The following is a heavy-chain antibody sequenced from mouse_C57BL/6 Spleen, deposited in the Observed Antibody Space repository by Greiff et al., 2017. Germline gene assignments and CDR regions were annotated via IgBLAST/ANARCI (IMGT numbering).Heavy chain of an antibody. V-gene: IGHV14-4*01. J-gene: IGHJ1*03. CDR1: GFNIKDDY. Sequence: VQLKQSGAELVRPGASVKLSCTASGFNIKDDYMHWVKQRPEQGLEWIGWIDPENGDTEYASKFQGKATITADPSSNTAYLQLSSLTSEDTAVYYCTVITTVVAPRYFDVWGTGTTVTVSS. CDR3: TVITTVVAPRYFDV. D-gene: IGHD1-1*01. CDR2: IDPENGDT.